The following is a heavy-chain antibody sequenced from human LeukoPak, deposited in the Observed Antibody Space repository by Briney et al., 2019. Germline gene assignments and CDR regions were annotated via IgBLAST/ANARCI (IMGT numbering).Heavy chain of an antibody. CDR1: GYTFTSYG. V-gene: IGHV1-18*01. D-gene: IGHD3-10*01. CDR3: ARDVMVRGVIIT. J-gene: IGHJ5*02. CDR2: ISAYNGNT. Sequence: ASVKVSCKASGYTFTSYGISWVRQAPGQGLEWMGWISAYNGNTNYAQKFQGRVTMTRDTSTSTVYMELSSLRSEDTAVYYGARDVMVRGVIITWGQGTLVTVSS.